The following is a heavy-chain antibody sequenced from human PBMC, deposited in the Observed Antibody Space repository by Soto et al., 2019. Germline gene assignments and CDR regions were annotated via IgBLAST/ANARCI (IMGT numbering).Heavy chain of an antibody. CDR1: GFTFSSYA. CDR3: ARDPIQCQLLWGWFDP. Sequence: QVQLVESGGGVVQPGRSLRLSCAASGFTFSSYAMHWVRQAPGKGLEWVAVISYDGSNKYYADSVKGRFTISRDNSKNTLYLQMNSLRAEDTAVYYCARDPIQCQLLWGWFDPWGQGTLVTVSS. D-gene: IGHD2-2*01. V-gene: IGHV3-30-3*01. J-gene: IGHJ5*02. CDR2: ISYDGSNK.